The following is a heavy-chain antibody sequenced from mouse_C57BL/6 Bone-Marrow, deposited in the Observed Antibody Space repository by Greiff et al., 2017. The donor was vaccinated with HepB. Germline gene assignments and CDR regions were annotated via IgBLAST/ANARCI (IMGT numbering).Heavy chain of an antibody. V-gene: IGHV1-64*01. J-gene: IGHJ2*01. CDR1: GYTFTSYW. D-gene: IGHD1-1*01. CDR2: IHPNSGST. CDR3: ARSLFITTVVADY. Sequence: QVQLKQPGAELVKPGASVKLSCKASGYTFTSYWMHWVKQRPGQGLEWIGMIHPNSGSTNYNEKFKSKATLTVDKSSSTAYMQLSSLTSEDSAVYYCARSLFITTVVADYWGQGTTLTVSS.